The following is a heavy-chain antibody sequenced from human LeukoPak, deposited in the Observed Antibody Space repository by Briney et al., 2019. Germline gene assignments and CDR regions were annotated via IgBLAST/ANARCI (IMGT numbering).Heavy chain of an antibody. D-gene: IGHD5-12*01. CDR1: GFTFSNYG. V-gene: IGHV4-31*02. Sequence: LRLSCTTSGFTFSNYGMSWVRQFPGKGLEWIGYIYHSGNTYYNPSLESRVTMSVDTSENRFSLKVNSVTAADTAIYYCARDTRIEWLRFLDYWGQGILVTVSS. CDR2: IYHSGNT. CDR3: ARDTRIEWLRFLDY. J-gene: IGHJ4*02.